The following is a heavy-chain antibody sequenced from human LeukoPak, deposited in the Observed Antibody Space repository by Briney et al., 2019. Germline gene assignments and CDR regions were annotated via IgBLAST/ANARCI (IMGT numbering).Heavy chain of an antibody. CDR1: GASISSYW. J-gene: IGHJ6*03. CDR3: AREKDSIVSTARMDV. V-gene: IGHV4-59*01. Sequence: SETLSLTCTVSGASISSYWWTWIRQPPGKGLEWLGYIYNSGSTRYNPSLKSRVTISVDTSKNQFSLNLTSVTAADTAVYYCAREKDSIVSTARMDVWGRGTTVTVSS. D-gene: IGHD5/OR15-5a*01. CDR2: IYNSGST.